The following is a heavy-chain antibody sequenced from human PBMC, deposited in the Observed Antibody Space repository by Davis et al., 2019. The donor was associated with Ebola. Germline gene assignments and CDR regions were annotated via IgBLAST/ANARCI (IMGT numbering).Heavy chain of an antibody. CDR3: ARTYYYGSGSSRLRRYFDL. CDR2: IYYSGST. CDR1: GGSISSGDYY. D-gene: IGHD3-10*01. J-gene: IGHJ2*01. V-gene: IGHV4-30-4*08. Sequence: PSETLSLTCTVSGGSISSGDYYWSWIRQPPGKGLEWIGYIYYSGSTYYNPSLKSRVTISVDTSKNQFSLKLSSVTAADTAVYYCARTYYYGSGSSRLRRYFDLWGRGTLVTVSS.